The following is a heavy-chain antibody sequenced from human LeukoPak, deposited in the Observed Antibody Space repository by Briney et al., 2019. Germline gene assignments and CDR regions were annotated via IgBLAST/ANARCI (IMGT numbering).Heavy chain of an antibody. CDR2: FEPEDGET. D-gene: IGHD5-24*01. V-gene: IGHV1-24*01. Sequence: ASVKVSCKVSGYTLTELSMHWVRQAPGKGLEWMGGFEPEDGETIYAQKFQGRVTMTEDTSTDTAYMELSSLRSEDTAVYYCATEWVIGRDGYNAYNWFDPWGQGTLVTVSS. CDR3: ATEWVIGRDGYNAYNWFDP. J-gene: IGHJ5*02. CDR1: GYTLTELS.